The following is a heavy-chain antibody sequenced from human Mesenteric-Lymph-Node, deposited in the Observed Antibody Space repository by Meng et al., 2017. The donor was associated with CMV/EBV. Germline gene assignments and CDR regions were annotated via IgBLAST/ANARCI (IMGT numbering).Heavy chain of an antibody. CDR3: ARDSGKPRGYSGYDRYYYYGMDV. V-gene: IGHV3-21*01. J-gene: IGHJ6*02. D-gene: IGHD5-12*01. Sequence: GGSLRLSCTASGFTVSTYSMNWFRQAPGKGLEWVSSFTPDHTTYADSVRGRFTISRDNAKNTLFLQMNSLRAEDTAVYYCARDSGKPRGYSGYDRYYYYGMDVWGQGTTVTVSS. CDR1: GFTVSTYS. CDR2: FTPDHT.